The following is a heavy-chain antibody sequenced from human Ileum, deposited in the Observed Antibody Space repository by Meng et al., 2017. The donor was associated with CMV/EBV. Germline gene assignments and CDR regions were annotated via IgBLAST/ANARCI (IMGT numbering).Heavy chain of an antibody. J-gene: IGHJ5*01. CDR2: IHHSGKT. CDR1: GGSFSASY. D-gene: IGHD7-27*01. Sequence: LTCVVYGGSFSASYWTWIRQSPGKGLEWIGEIHHSGKTNSNPSVRSRLTMSVDTSKSQFSLKLSSATAADTAVYYCAGFVWGLGFDPWGQGTLVTVSS. V-gene: IGHV4-34*01. CDR3: AGFVWGLGFDP.